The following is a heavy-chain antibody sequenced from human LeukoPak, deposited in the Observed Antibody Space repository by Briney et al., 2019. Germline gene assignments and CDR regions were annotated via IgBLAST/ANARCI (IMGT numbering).Heavy chain of an antibody. V-gene: IGHV4-61*08. CDR2: IYYSGST. CDR1: GGSISSGDYY. J-gene: IGHJ6*03. D-gene: IGHD3-9*01. CDR3: AKTYYDILTGYGGPYYMDV. Sequence: TSETLSLTCTVSGGSISSGDYYWSWIRQPPGKGLEWIGYIYYSGSTNYNPSLKSRVTISVDTSKNQFSLKLSSVTAADTAVYYCAKTYYDILTGYGGPYYMDVWGKGTTVTVSS.